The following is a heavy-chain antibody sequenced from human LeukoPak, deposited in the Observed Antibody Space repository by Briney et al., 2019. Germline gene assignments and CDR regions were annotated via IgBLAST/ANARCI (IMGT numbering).Heavy chain of an antibody. D-gene: IGHD2/OR15-2a*01. J-gene: IGHJ6*02. CDR2: ISTDGSST. CDR1: GFTFSRYW. Sequence: TGGSLRLSCAASGFTFSRYWMHWPRQAPGKGLVWVSRISTDGSSTSYADSVKGRFTIPRDNGKNTLYLQMNSLRAEDTAVYYCASYLTSIPSGMDVWGQGTTVTVSS. CDR3: ASYLTSIPSGMDV. V-gene: IGHV3-74*01.